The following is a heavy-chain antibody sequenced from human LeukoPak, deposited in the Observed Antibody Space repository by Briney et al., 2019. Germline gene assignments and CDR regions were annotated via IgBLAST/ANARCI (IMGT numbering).Heavy chain of an antibody. CDR2: ISAYNGNT. CDR1: GYTFSSYG. Sequence: ASVKVSFKASGYTFSSYGISWVRQAPGQGLEWMGWISAYNGNTNYRQKLQGRVTMTTDTSTSTAYMDLRSLGSDDTAIYYCARDSPDGSGTYYNDSPDYWGQGTLVTVSS. CDR3: ARDSPDGSGTYYNDSPDY. D-gene: IGHD3-10*01. J-gene: IGHJ4*02. V-gene: IGHV1-18*01.